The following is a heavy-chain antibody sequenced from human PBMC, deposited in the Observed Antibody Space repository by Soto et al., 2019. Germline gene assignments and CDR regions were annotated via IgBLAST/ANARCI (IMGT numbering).Heavy chain of an antibody. CDR1: GYSFTSYW. CDR3: ARLSYYDRSSYSHGFDF. J-gene: IGHJ4*02. Sequence: PGESLKISCKTSGYSFTSYWVAWVRQVPGKGLEWMGIIYPGDSGSETTYSPSFRGQVIMSADRSLRTAYLQWSSLRASDTAMYYCARLSYYDRSSYSHGFDFWGQGTLVTVSS. CDR2: IYPGDSGSET. V-gene: IGHV5-51*01. D-gene: IGHD3-22*01.